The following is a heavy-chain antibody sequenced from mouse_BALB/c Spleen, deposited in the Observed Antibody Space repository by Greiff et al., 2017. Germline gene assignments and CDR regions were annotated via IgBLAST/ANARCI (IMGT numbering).Heavy chain of an antibody. CDR1: GYTFTSYW. CDR2: IDPSDSYT. V-gene: IGHV1-69*02. J-gene: IGHJ2*01. Sequence: QVQLQQPGAELVKPGASVKLSCKASGYTFTSYWMHWVKQRPGQGLEWIGEIDPSDSYTNYNQKFKGKATLTVDKSSSTAYMQLSSLTSEDSAVYYCARGPYFDYWGQGTTLTVSS. CDR3: ARGPYFDY.